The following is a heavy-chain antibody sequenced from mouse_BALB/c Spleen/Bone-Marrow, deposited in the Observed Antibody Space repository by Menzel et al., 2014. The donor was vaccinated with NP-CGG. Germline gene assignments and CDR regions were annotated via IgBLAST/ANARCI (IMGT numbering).Heavy chain of an antibody. CDR3: ARWGYYYAMDY. V-gene: IGHV5-17*02. CDR2: ISSGSSNI. J-gene: IGHJ4*01. CDR1: GFTFSSFG. D-gene: IGHD2-2*01. Sequence: DVKLVESGGGLVQPGGSRKLSCAASGFTFSSFGMHWVRRALEKGLEWVAYISSGSSNINYADTVKGRFTISRDNPKNTLLLQMTSLRSEDTAMYYCARWGYYYAMDYWGQGTSVTVSS.